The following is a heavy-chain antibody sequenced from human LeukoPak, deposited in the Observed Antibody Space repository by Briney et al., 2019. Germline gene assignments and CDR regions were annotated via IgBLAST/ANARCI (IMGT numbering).Heavy chain of an antibody. CDR3: AKYGDYVPLGAFDI. CDR1: GFTFSSYS. CDR2: ISGSGGST. D-gene: IGHD4-17*01. Sequence: PGGSLRLSCAAPGFTFSSYSMNWVRQAPGKGLEWVSAISGSGGSTYYADSVKGRFTISRDNSKNTLYLQMNSLRAEDTAVYYCAKYGDYVPLGAFDIWGQGTMVTVSS. V-gene: IGHV3-23*01. J-gene: IGHJ3*02.